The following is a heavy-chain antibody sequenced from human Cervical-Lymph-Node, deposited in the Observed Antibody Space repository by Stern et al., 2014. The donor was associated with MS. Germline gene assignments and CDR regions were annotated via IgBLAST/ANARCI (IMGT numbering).Heavy chain of an antibody. J-gene: IGHJ3*02. CDR2: IHYAVRI. V-gene: IGHV4-59*01. CDR3: VRVPGDEVFDI. CDR1: GGYISSYY. Sequence: VQLVESGPGLVKPSETLSLMCNVSGGYISSYYWSWIRQPPGKGLEWLGHIHYAVRINYNPSLKSRVTFSVDTSKNHFSMKLSSVNAADTAVYYCVRVPGDEVFDIWGQGTMVTVSS.